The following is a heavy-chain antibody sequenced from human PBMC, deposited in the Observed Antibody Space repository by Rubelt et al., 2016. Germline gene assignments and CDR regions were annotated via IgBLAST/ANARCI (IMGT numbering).Heavy chain of an antibody. V-gene: IGHV3-15*01. CDR2: IKSKTDGGTT. CDR3: ITQMATIN. CDR1: GFTFSNAR. D-gene: IGHD5-24*01. Sequence: EVQLVESGGGLVKPGGSLRLSCAASGFTFSNARLSWVRQAPGKGLEWAGRIKSKTDGGTTDYAAPVKGRFTISRDESKNTLNLQMHSLKTEDTAVYYCITQMATINWGQGTLVTVSS. J-gene: IGHJ4*02.